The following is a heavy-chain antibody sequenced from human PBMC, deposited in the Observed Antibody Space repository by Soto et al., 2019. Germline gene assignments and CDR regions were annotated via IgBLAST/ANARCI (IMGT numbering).Heavy chain of an antibody. J-gene: IGHJ4*02. CDR3: AKGSTGTSPY. D-gene: IGHD2-2*01. V-gene: IGHV3-66*01. Sequence: GGSLRLSCXASGFTVSNNYMSWVRQAPGKGLEWVSVIYSGGSTYYADSVKGRFTISRDNSKNTLYFQMNSLRAEDTAVYYCAKGSTGTSPYWGQGTLVTVSS. CDR2: IYSGGST. CDR1: GFTVSNNY.